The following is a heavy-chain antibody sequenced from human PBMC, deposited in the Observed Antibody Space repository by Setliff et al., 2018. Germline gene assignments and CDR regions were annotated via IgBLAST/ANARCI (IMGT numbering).Heavy chain of an antibody. CDR3: ASRYCTGPSCFYLSYHCMDV. V-gene: IGHV3-23*01. CDR1: GFTFNNYA. Sequence: GGSLRLSCAASGFTFNNYAMIWVRQAPGKGLEWVSAISGSGGSTYYADYVKGRFTISRDNSKNTLYLQMNSLRAEDTALYYCASRYCTGPSCFYLSYHCMDVWGKGTTVTVSS. D-gene: IGHD2-8*02. CDR2: ISGSGGST. J-gene: IGHJ6*03.